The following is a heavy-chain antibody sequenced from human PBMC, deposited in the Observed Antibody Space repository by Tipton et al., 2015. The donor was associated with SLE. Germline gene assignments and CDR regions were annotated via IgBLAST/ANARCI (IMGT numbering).Heavy chain of an antibody. CDR1: GGSLSSGDYH. D-gene: IGHD3-9*01. CDR3: ARGVHILTGYSSWDAFDI. CDR2: IYYSGST. V-gene: IGHV4-30-4*01. Sequence: TLSLTCTVSGGSLSSGDYHWSWIRQPPGKGLEWIGYIYYSGSTYYNPSLKSRVTISVDTSKHQVSLKLSSVTAADTAVYYCARGVHILTGYSSWDAFDIWGQGTMVTVSS. J-gene: IGHJ3*02.